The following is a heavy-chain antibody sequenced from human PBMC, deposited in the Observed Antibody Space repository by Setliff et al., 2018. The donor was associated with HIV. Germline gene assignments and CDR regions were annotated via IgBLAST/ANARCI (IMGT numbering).Heavy chain of an antibody. CDR1: GYTFNAYF. CDR2: IDPNSGDT. J-gene: IGHJ3*02. V-gene: IGHV1-2*02. CDR3: AREAANYAFDI. Sequence: ASVKVSCKASGYTFNAYFIHWVRQAPGQGLEWMGWIDPNSGDTNYGQKFQGRVTMTRDTSTKTAFLEVSRLRSDDTAVYYCAREAANYAFDIWGQGTMVTVSS. D-gene: IGHD2-15*01.